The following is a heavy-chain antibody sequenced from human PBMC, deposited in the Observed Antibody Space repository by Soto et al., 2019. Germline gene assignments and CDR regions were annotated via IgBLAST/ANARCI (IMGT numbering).Heavy chain of an antibody. J-gene: IGHJ5*02. CDR1: GYTFTSYG. CDR3: ARLKWDVNWFDP. D-gene: IGHD1-26*01. Sequence: ASVKVSCKASGYTFTSYGISWVRQAPGQGLEWMGWISAYNGNTNYAQKLQGRVTMTTDTSTSTAYMELRSLRFDDTAVYYCARLKWDVNWFDPWGQGTLVTVSS. V-gene: IGHV1-18*01. CDR2: ISAYNGNT.